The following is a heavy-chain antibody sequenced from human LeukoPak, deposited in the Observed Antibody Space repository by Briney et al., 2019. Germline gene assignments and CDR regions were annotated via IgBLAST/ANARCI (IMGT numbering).Heavy chain of an antibody. CDR1: GGSISSYY. V-gene: IGHV4-59*01. J-gene: IGHJ5*02. CDR3: ARGDGSYLNWFDP. CDR2: IYYSGST. Sequence: SETLSLTCTVSGGSISSYYWSWIRQPPGKGLEWIGYIYYSGSTNYNPSLTSRVTISVDTSKNQFSLKLSSVTAADTAVYYCARGDGSYLNWFDPWGQGTLVTVSS. D-gene: IGHD1-26*01.